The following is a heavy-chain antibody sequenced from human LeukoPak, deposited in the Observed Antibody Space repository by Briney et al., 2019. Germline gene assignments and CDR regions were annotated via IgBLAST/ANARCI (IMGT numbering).Heavy chain of an antibody. Sequence: SETLSLTCTVSGDSISNFYWSWIRQPPGKGLECIGYIHYTGSTNYNPSLKSRVTISVDTSKNQFSLKLNSVTAADTAVYYCARGGYYGSGNDFRFDPWGQGTLVTVSS. D-gene: IGHD3-10*01. J-gene: IGHJ5*02. CDR3: ARGGYYGSGNDFRFDP. V-gene: IGHV4-59*01. CDR2: IHYTGST. CDR1: GDSISNFY.